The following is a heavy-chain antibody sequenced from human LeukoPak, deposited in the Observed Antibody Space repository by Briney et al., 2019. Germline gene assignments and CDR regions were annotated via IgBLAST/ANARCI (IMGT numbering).Heavy chain of an antibody. CDR3: ARERQWLGSDY. J-gene: IGHJ4*02. D-gene: IGHD6-19*01. Sequence: GGSLRLSCAASGFTFSSYSMNWVRQAPGKGLEWVSSISSSSGYVYYADSVKGRFTISRDNAKNSLYLQMNSLRAEDTAVYYCARERQWLGSDYWGQGTLVTVSS. CDR2: ISSSSGYV. V-gene: IGHV3-21*01. CDR1: GFTFSSYS.